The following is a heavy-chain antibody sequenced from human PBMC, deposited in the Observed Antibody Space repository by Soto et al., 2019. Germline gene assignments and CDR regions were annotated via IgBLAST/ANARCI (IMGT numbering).Heavy chain of an antibody. V-gene: IGHV3-7*01. CDR1: GFTFSSYW. CDR2: IKEDGSEK. Sequence: EVQLVESGGGLVQPGGSLRLSCAASGFTFSSYWMSWVRQAPGKGLEWVANIKEDGSEKYYVDSVKGRFTISRDNAENSLYVQMNSLRVEDTAVYHCARDNWWDLPFDSWGQGTLVTVSS. D-gene: IGHD1-26*01. CDR3: ARDNWWDLPFDS. J-gene: IGHJ4*02.